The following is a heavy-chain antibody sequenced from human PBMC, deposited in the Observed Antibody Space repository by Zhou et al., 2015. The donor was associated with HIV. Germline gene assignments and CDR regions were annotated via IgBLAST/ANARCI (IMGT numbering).Heavy chain of an antibody. CDR3: AAGDDNWSYF. J-gene: IGHJ1*01. CDR1: GGIFNAFT. D-gene: IGHD1-1*01. V-gene: IGHV1-69*02. CDR2: IIPQSGVV. Sequence: QVQLVQSGAEVKKPGSSVKVSCETSGGIFNAFTIHWVRQAPGQGPEWMGRIIPQSGVVDHAQKFKVRVRLSGEKSSLTTFMEIRNLRSEDTAVYFCAAGDDNWSYFWGQGTLVTVSS.